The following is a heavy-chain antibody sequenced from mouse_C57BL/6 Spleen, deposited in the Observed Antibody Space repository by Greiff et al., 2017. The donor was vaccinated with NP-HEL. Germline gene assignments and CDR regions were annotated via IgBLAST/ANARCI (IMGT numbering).Heavy chain of an antibody. CDR1: GYAFRSYW. D-gene: IGHD1-1*01. V-gene: IGHV1-80*01. CDR3: ARRNYYGSRYYAMDY. J-gene: IGHJ4*01. Sequence: VQLQQSGAELVKPGASVKISCKASGYAFRSYWMNWVKQRPGKGLEWIGQIYPGDGDTNYNGKFKGKAPLTADNASSTAYMQLSSLTSEDSAVYFCARRNYYGSRYYAMDYWGQGTSVTVSS. CDR2: IYPGDGDT.